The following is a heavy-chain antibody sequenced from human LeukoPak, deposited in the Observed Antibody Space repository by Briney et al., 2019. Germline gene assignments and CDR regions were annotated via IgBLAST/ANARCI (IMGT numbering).Heavy chain of an antibody. V-gene: IGHV3-48*01. J-gene: IGHJ3*02. CDR3: ARDTVVTAKVTSSDAFDI. CDR2: ISSSSSTI. Sequence: GGSLRLSCAASGFTFSSYSMNWVRQAPGKGLEWVSYISSSSSTIYYADSVKGRFTISRDNAKNSLYLQMNSLRAEDTAVYYCARDTVVTAKVTSSDAFDIWGQGTMVTVSS. D-gene: IGHD2-21*02. CDR1: GFTFSSYS.